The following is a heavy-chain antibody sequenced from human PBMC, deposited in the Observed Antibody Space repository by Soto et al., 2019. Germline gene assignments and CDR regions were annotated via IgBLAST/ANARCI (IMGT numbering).Heavy chain of an antibody. D-gene: IGHD1-26*01. V-gene: IGHV1-69*01. Sequence: QVQLVQSGAEVKKPGSSVNVSCKASGGTFRSFTISWVRQAPGQGLEWMGGIIPIYGTANYAPKCQGRVTTTADVSTRTAYLEPSSLRSEDTAVYYCAKERRADWESYYYYAMDVWRQGTTVTVAS. CDR3: AKERRADWESYYYYAMDV. J-gene: IGHJ6*02. CDR1: GGTFRSFT. CDR2: IIPIYGTA.